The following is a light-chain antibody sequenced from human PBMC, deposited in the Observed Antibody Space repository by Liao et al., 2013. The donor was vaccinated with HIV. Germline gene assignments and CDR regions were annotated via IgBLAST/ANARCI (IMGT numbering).Light chain of an antibody. CDR1: NIGSDS. V-gene: IGLV3-21*01. J-gene: IGLJ1*01. CDR3: QAWDTITDNYV. Sequence: SYELTQPPSVSVAPGKTARITCGGNNIGSDSVHWYQQKPGQAPVLVIYYDNDRPSGIPERFSGSNSGNTATLTISGTQAMDEADYYCQAWDTITDNYVFGTGTKVTVL. CDR2: YDN.